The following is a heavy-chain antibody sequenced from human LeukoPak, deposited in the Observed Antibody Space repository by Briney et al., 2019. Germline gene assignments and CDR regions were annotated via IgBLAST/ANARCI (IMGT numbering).Heavy chain of an antibody. Sequence: GGSLRLSCAASGFTVSSNYMSWVRQAPGKGLEWVSVIYSGGSTYYADSVKGRFTISRDNSKNTLYLQMNSLRAEDTAVYYCARDHAYGSGIPIDYWGQGTLVTVSS. CDR1: GFTVSSNY. V-gene: IGHV3-66*01. J-gene: IGHJ4*02. CDR3: ARDHAYGSGIPIDY. CDR2: IYSGGST. D-gene: IGHD3-10*01.